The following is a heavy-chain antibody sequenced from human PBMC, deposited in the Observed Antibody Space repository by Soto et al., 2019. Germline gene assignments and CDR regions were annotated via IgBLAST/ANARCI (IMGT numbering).Heavy chain of an antibody. CDR2: IPNNGSP. CDR3: ARIGWGGDS. V-gene: IGHV4-61*01. D-gene: IGHD7-27*01. J-gene: IGHJ4*02. Sequence: SETLSLTCSVSGGSVRTGSYHWSWIRQPPGKGLEWIGFIPNNGSPDYNPSLKSRVVVSIDRSKNQFSLKVNSVTAADTAVYFCARIGWGGDSWGQGSLVTVSS. CDR1: GGSVRTGSYH.